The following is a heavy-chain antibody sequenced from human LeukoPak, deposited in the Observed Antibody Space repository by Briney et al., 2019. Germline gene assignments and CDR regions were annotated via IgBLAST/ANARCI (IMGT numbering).Heavy chain of an antibody. V-gene: IGHV3-48*01. J-gene: IGHJ4*02. Sequence: GGSLRLSCAASGFTFSSYSMNWVRQAPGKGLEWVSYISSSSSTIYYADSVKGRFTISRDNAKNSLYLQMNSLRAEDTAVYYCARDRAYYDFWSGYLQFDYWGQGTLVTDSS. CDR3: ARDRAYYDFWSGYLQFDY. D-gene: IGHD3-3*01. CDR2: ISSSSSTI. CDR1: GFTFSSYS.